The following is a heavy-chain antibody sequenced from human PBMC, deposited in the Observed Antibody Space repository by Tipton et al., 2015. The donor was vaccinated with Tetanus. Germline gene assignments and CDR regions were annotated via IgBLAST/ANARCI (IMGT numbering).Heavy chain of an antibody. J-gene: IGHJ6*02. D-gene: IGHD3-10*01. CDR2: IYYSGST. V-gene: IGHV4-59*01. CDR1: VGAIIDSY. Sequence: TLSLTCTVSVGAIIDSYWGWIRQSPGKGLEWIGYIYYSGSTNYSPSLKSRVTISIDTSKSQFSLKLSSVTAADTAVYYCARGGLLWCGVLTDTTHCYYYGMDVWGQGPTVTVSS. CDR3: ARGGLLWCGVLTDTTHCYYYGMDV.